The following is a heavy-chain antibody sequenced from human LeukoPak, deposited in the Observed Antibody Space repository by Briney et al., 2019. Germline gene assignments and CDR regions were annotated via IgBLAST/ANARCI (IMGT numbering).Heavy chain of an antibody. D-gene: IGHD3-10*01. J-gene: IGHJ4*02. CDR2: IYYSGST. CDR3: ARGRAFDY. V-gene: IGHV4-39*07. Sequence: KPSETLSLTCTVSGGSISGSSYYWGWIRQPPGKGLEWIGSIYYSGSTYYNPSLKSRVTISVDTSKNQFSLKLSSVTAADTAVYYCARGRAFDYWGQGTLVTVSS. CDR1: GGSISGSSYY.